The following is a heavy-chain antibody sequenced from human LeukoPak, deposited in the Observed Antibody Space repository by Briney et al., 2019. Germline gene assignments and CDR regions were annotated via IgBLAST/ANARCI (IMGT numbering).Heavy chain of an antibody. Sequence: SETLSLTCAVHGGFNGYHWSWIRQSPGKGLEWIGEITYNGVTNYNPSLKVTISVDTSKSLFSLKLSSVTAADTAAYFCTRSGLTGMRTYPRTPSYYYGMDVWGQGTAVTVSS. CDR2: ITYNGVT. CDR3: TRSGLTGMRTYPRTPSYYYGMDV. CDR1: GGFNGYH. D-gene: IGHD2-2*02. V-gene: IGHV4-34*01. J-gene: IGHJ6*02.